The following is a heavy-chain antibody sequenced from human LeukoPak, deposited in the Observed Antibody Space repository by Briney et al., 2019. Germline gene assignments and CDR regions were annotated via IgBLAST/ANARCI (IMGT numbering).Heavy chain of an antibody. CDR3: ARAGQQLGTHNWFDP. V-gene: IGHV4-59*01. J-gene: IGHJ5*02. D-gene: IGHD6-13*01. Sequence: PSETLSPTCTVSGVSISSYYWSWLRQPPGKGLEWLGYIYYSGSTNYNPSLKSRVTISVDTPKNQFSLKLSSVTAADTAVYYCARAGQQLGTHNWFDPWGQGTLVTVSS. CDR2: IYYSGST. CDR1: GVSISSYY.